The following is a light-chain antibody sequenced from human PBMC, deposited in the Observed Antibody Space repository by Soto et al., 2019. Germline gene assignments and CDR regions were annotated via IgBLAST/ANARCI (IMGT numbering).Light chain of an antibody. Sequence: EIVLTQSPGTLSLSPGERATLSCRASQSVSSNYLAWYQQKPGQAPRLLIYDASNRATGIPARFSGSGSGTDFTLTISRLEPEDFAVYYCQQYGSSPWTFGQGTTVDIK. CDR2: DAS. V-gene: IGKV3-20*01. CDR1: QSVSSNY. CDR3: QQYGSSPWT. J-gene: IGKJ1*01.